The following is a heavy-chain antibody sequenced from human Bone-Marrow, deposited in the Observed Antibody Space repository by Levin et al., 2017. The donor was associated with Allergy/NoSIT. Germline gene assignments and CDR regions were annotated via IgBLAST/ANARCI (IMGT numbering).Heavy chain of an antibody. CDR1: GGIFSTFA. D-gene: IGHD3-10*01. CDR2: IIPIFDRI. Sequence: RGESLKISCKTSGGIFSTFAVNWVRQAPGERPEWMGAIIPIFDRIDYSQKFKGRVTIAADESTNTTYMEVHSLKPEDTALYYCARGPGAFGEVREFGDFYYYSGMDVWGQGTTITVSS. V-gene: IGHV1-69*01. CDR3: ARGPGAFGEVREFGDFYYYSGMDV. J-gene: IGHJ6*02.